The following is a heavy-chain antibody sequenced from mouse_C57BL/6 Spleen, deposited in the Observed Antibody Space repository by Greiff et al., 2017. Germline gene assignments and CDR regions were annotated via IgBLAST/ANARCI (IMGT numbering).Heavy chain of an antibody. V-gene: IGHV1-64*01. CDR2: IDPNSGGT. J-gene: IGHJ4*01. D-gene: IGHD2-12*01. CDR3: ASGGLRRAMDY. Sequence: QVQLKQPGAELVKPGASVKLSCKASGYTFTGYWMHWVKQRPGQGLEWIGRIDPNSGGTKYNEKFKGKATLTVDKSSSTAYMQLSSLTSEDSAVYYCASGGLRRAMDYWGQGTSVTVSS. CDR1: GYTFTGYW.